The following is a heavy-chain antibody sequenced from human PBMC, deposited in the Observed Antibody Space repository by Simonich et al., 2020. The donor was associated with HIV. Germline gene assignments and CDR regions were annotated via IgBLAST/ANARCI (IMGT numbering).Heavy chain of an antibody. V-gene: IGHV1-2*06. D-gene: IGHD3-10*02. CDR2: INPKRGGT. CDR1: GYTFTGYD. J-gene: IGHJ3*01. Sequence: QMQLVQSGAEVRKPGASVKVSCKASGYTFTGYDVYGVRQAPGQGLEGMGRINPKRGGTNYAQKLQGRVTMTRETSISTAYMELSSLTSDDTAVYFCAREGAMLDDAFDVWGQGTMLTVSS. CDR3: AREGAMLDDAFDV.